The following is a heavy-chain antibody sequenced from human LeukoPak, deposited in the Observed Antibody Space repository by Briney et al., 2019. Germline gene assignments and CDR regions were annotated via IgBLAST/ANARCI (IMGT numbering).Heavy chain of an antibody. J-gene: IGHJ5*02. CDR2: IYYSGST. CDR1: GVSISSYY. CDR3: ARHRYSSGWPRSHWFDP. V-gene: IGHV4-59*08. Sequence: SETLSLTCTVSGVSISSYYWSWIRQPPGKGLEWIGYIYYSGSTNYNPSLKSRVTISVDTSKNQFSLKLSSVTAADTAVYYCARHRYSSGWPRSHWFDPWGQGTLVTVSS. D-gene: IGHD6-19*01.